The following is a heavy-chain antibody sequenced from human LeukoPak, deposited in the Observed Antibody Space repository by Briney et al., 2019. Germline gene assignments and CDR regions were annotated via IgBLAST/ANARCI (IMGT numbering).Heavy chain of an antibody. CDR3: AKDWTGTKPFDL. CDR2: ISSSGSTI. D-gene: IGHD3/OR15-3a*01. V-gene: IGHV3-11*01. Sequence: GGSLRLSCAASGFTFSDYYMSWIRQAPGKGLEWVSYISSSGSTIYYADSVKGRFIISRDNSKNTLYLQMNSLRAEDTAVYYCAKDWTGTKPFDLWGRGTLVTVSS. J-gene: IGHJ2*01. CDR1: GFTFSDYY.